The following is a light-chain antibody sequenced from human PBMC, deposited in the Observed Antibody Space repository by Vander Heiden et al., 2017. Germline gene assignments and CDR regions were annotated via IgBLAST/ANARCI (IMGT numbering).Light chain of an antibody. J-gene: IGLJ1*01. CDR2: TNN. Sequence: QSVLTQPPSASGTPGQRVTISCSGTRSNIGSNTVNWYQHLPGAAPKLLIFTNNQRPSGVPDRFSGSKSGTSGCLAISGLQSEDEADYFCAAWDDSLNAFVFGTGTMVTVL. CDR3: AAWDDSLNAFV. V-gene: IGLV1-44*01. CDR1: RSNIGSNT.